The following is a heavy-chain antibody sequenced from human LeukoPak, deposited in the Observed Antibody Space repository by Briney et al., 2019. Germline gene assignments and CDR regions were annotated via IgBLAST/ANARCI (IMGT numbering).Heavy chain of an antibody. J-gene: IGHJ4*02. CDR3: ARGGFADYYDSSGYLNIFDY. CDR1: GGTFSSYA. V-gene: IGHV1-69*05. Sequence: ASVKVSCKASGGTFSSYAVSWVRQAPGQGLEWMGGIIPIFGTANYAQKFQGRVTITTDESTSTAYMELSSLRSEDTAVYYCARGGFADYYDSSGYLNIFDYWGQGTLVTVSS. D-gene: IGHD3-22*01. CDR2: IIPIFGTA.